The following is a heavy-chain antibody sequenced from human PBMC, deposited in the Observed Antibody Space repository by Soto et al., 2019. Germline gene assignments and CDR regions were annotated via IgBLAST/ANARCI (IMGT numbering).Heavy chain of an antibody. CDR3: ARIAPRGHSYGYSSGHFDY. CDR2: IDWDDDK. J-gene: IGHJ4*02. V-gene: IGHV2-70*11. D-gene: IGHD5-18*01. Sequence: SGPTLVNPTQTLTLTCTFSGFSLSTRGMCVSWIRQPPGKALEWLARIDWDDDKSYSTSLKTRLTISKDSSKNLVVLTMTNMDPVDTATYYCARIAPRGHSYGYSSGHFDYWGQGTLVTVSS. CDR1: GFSLSTRGMC.